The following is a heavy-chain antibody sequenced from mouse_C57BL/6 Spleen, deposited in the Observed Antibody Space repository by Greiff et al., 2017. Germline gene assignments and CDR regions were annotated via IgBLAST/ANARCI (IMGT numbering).Heavy chain of an antibody. Sequence: VQLQQSGAELARPGASVKMSCKASGYTFTSYTMHWVKQRPGQGLEWIGYINPSSGYTKYNQKFKDKATLTAEKSSSTAYMQLSSLTSEDSAVYYCARGDYDDGAREDYWGQGTSVTVSS. CDR3: ARGDYDDGAREDY. D-gene: IGHD2-4*01. CDR1: GYTFTSYT. CDR2: INPSSGYT. J-gene: IGHJ4*01. V-gene: IGHV1-4*01.